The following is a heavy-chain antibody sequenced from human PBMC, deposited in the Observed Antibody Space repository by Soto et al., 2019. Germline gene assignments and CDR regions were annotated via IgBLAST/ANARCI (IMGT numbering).Heavy chain of an antibody. V-gene: IGHV1-3*01. CDR3: ARDWPEYYYGMDV. CDR2: INAGNGNT. Sequence: ASVKVSCKASGYTFTSYTIHWVRQAPGQRLEWMGWINAGNGNTKYPQKFQGRVTITRDTSASTAYMELSSLRSEDTAVYYCARDWPEYYYGMDVWGQGTTVTVYS. CDR1: GYTFTSYT. J-gene: IGHJ6*02.